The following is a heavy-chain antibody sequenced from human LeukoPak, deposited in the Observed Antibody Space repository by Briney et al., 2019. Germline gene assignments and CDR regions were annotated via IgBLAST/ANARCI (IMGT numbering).Heavy chain of an antibody. J-gene: IGHJ4*02. Sequence: PGGSLRLSCAASGFTFSSYAMSWVRQAPGKGLEWVSIFYSRGRTYYADSVNSRCTISRDNSQNTLYLQMNSLRAEDTAMYYRVRSVSGIVDYWGQGTLVTVSS. CDR2: FYSRGRT. V-gene: IGHV3-66*01. CDR3: VRSVSGIVDY. D-gene: IGHD1-26*01. CDR1: GFTFSSYA.